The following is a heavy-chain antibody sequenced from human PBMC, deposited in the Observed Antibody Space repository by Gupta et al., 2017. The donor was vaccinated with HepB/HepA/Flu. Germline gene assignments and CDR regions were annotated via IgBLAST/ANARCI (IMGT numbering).Heavy chain of an antibody. Sequence: QVHLVESGGGVVQPGRSLRLSCAASGFSFSNYGMHWVRQAPGKGLEWVAVIWFDGITKYYADSVKGRFTISRDSSKNTLFLQMNSLRADDTAVYYCAREGSEDYTFDSWGQGTLVTVSS. CDR1: GFSFSNYG. D-gene: IGHD4-11*01. V-gene: IGHV3-33*01. CDR3: AREGSEDYTFDS. CDR2: IWFDGITK. J-gene: IGHJ4*02.